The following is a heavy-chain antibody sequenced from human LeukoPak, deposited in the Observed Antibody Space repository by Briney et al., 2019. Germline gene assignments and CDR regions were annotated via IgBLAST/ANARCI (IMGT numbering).Heavy chain of an antibody. V-gene: IGHV4-59*01. CDR2: IYYSGST. Sequence: SETLSLTCTVSGGSISNYYWTWIRQPPGKGLEWIGYIYYSGSTNYNPSLKSRVTISVDTSKNQFSLKLSSVTAADTAVYYCARADPYYYDSSGSKLDAFDIWGQGTMVTVSS. CDR3: ARADPYYYDSSGSKLDAFDI. J-gene: IGHJ3*02. D-gene: IGHD3-22*01. CDR1: GGSISNYY.